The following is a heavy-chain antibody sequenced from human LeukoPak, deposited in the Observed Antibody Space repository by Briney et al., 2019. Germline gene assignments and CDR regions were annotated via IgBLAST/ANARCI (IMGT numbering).Heavy chain of an antibody. D-gene: IGHD6-19*01. CDR1: GGSISSYY. Sequence: SETLSLTCTVSGGSISSYYRSWIRQPPGKGLEWIGYIYYSGSTNYNPSLKSRVTISVDTSKNQFSLKLSSVTAADTVVYYCARHSVDAFDIWGQGTMVTVSS. CDR3: ARHSVDAFDI. J-gene: IGHJ3*02. CDR2: IYYSGST. V-gene: IGHV4-59*08.